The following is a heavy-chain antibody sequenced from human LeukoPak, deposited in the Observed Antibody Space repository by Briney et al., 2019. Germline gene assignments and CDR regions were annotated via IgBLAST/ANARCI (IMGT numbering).Heavy chain of an antibody. J-gene: IGHJ5*02. CDR2: INPSGGST. CDR3: ARGRLGRAAAGKDWFDP. V-gene: IGHV1-46*01. Sequence: ASVKVSCKASGYTFTSYYMHWVRQAPGQGLEWMGIINPSGGSTSYAQKFQGRVTMTRDTSTSTVYMELSSLRPEDTAVYYCARGRLGRAAAGKDWFDPWGQGTLVTVSS. CDR1: GYTFTSYY. D-gene: IGHD6-25*01.